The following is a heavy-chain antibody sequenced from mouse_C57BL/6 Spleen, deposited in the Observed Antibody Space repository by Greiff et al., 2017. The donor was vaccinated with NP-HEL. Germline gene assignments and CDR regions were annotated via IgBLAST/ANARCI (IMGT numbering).Heavy chain of an antibody. D-gene: IGHD2-4*01. CDR3: ARMRDYDYDGDFDY. CDR1: GYSITSGYY. V-gene: IGHV3-6*01. CDR2: ISYDGSN. Sequence: EVKLMESGPGLVKPSQSLSLTCSVTGYSITSGYYWNWIRQFPGNKLEWMGYISYDGSNNYNPSLKNRISITRDTSKNQFFLKLNSVTTEDTATYYCARMRDYDYDGDFDYWGQGTTLTVSS. J-gene: IGHJ2*01.